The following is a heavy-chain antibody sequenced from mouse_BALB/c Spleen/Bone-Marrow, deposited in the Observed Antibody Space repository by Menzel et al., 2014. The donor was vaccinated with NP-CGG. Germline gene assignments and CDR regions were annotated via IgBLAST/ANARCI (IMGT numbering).Heavy chain of an antibody. V-gene: IGHV1-61*01. CDR2: IDPSDSET. CDR3: ARGAY. Sequence: VQLQQSGAELVRPGASVKLSCKASGYTFTSYWMNWVKQRPGQGLEWIGMIDPSDSETHYNQVFKDKATLTVNKSSSTAYMQLSSLTSEDSAVYYCARGAYWGQGTLVTVSA. J-gene: IGHJ3*01. CDR1: GYTFTSYW.